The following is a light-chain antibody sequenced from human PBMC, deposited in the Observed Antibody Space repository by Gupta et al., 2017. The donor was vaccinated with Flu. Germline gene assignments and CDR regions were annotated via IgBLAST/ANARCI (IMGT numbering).Light chain of an antibody. Sequence: IQMTQSPSTLSASVGDRVTITCRASQSISSWLAWYQQKPGKAPKLLIYKSSNLESGVPSRFSGSGSGTEFTLTISSLQPDDFATYYCQQDNSYSTFGQGTKVEIK. CDR1: QSISSW. J-gene: IGKJ1*01. CDR2: KSS. V-gene: IGKV1-5*03. CDR3: QQDNSYST.